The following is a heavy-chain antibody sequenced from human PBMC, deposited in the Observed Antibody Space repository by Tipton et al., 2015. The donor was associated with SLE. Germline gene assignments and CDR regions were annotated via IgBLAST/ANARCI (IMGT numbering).Heavy chain of an antibody. V-gene: IGHV4-61*01. CDR1: GGSISSSSYY. J-gene: IGHJ3*02. Sequence: TLSLTCTVSGGSISSSSYYWSWIRQPPGKGLEWIGYIYYSGSTNYNPSLKSRVTISVDTSKNQFSLKLSYVTAADTAVYYCARGALPAGAFDIWGQGTMVTVSS. D-gene: IGHD2-2*01. CDR2: IYYSGST. CDR3: ARGALPAGAFDI.